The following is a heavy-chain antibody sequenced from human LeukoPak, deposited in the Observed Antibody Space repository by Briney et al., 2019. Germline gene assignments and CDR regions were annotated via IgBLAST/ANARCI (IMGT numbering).Heavy chain of an antibody. CDR3: ARAAHYYGSGSTYFDY. CDR1: GGSISSSSYY. CDR2: IYHSGST. V-gene: IGHV4-39*07. J-gene: IGHJ4*02. D-gene: IGHD3-10*01. Sequence: SETLSLTCTVSGGSISSSSYYWGWIRQPPGKGLEWIGSIYHSGSTYYNPSLKSRVTISVDTSKNQFSLKLSSVTAADTAVYYCARAAHYYGSGSTYFDYWGQGTLVTVSS.